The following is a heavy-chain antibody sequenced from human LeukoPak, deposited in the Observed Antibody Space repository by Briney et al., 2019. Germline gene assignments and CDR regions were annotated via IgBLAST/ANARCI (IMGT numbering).Heavy chain of an antibody. CDR2: MNPNSGNT. CDR3: ASTYYYDSSGYYGPYYYYYMDV. CDR1: GYTFTSYD. V-gene: IGHV1-8*01. Sequence: ASVKVSCKASGYTFTSYDINWVRQATGQGLEWMGWMNPNSGNTGYAQKFQGRVTMTRNTSISTAYMELSSLRSEDTAVYYCASTYYYDSSGYYGPYYYYYMDVWSKGTTVTVSS. J-gene: IGHJ6*03. D-gene: IGHD3-22*01.